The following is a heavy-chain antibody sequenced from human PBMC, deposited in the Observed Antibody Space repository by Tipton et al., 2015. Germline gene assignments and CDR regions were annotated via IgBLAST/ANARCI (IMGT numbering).Heavy chain of an antibody. V-gene: IGHV4-34*01. Sequence: TLSLTCAVYGGSFSGYYWSWIRQPPGKGLEWIGEINHSGSTNYNPSLKSRVTISVDTSKNQFSLKLSSVTAADTAVYYCARGGRWFDPWGQGTLVTVSS. CDR3: ARGGRWFDP. J-gene: IGHJ5*02. CDR2: INHSGST. CDR1: GGSFSGYY.